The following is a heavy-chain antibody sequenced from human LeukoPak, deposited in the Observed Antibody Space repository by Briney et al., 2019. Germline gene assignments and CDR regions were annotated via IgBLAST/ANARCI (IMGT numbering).Heavy chain of an antibody. Sequence: PXKGLEWIGEINHSGSTNYNPSLKSRVTISVDTSKNQFSLKLSSVTAADTAVYYCARVTRLRGYDYWGQGTLVTVSS. CDR3: ARVTRLRGYDY. V-gene: IGHV4-34*01. D-gene: IGHD5-12*01. J-gene: IGHJ4*02. CDR2: INHSGST.